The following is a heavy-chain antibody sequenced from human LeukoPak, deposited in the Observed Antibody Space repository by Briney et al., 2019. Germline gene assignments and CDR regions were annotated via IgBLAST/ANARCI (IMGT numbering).Heavy chain of an antibody. CDR3: ARDQVTAYVAL. CDR2: INPKSGNT. CDR1: GYSFIDYY. V-gene: IGHV1-2*02. Sequence: ASVKVSCKASGYSFIDYYIHWVRQAPGQGLEWMGWINPKSGNTNYAQKFQGRVTMTRDTSITTAYMELSRLKSDDTAVYYCARDQVTAYVALWGQGTMVTVSS. J-gene: IGHJ3*01. D-gene: IGHD2-15*01.